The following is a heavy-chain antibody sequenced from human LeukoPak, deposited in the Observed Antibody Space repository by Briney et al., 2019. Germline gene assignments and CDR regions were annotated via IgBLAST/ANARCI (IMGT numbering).Heavy chain of an antibody. D-gene: IGHD1-1*01. CDR1: GFTFSRYE. Sequence: SGGSLRLSCEASGFTFSRYEVNWVRQSPGKGHECISYISTGGSPLHYADSVKGRFTISRDNTKNSLYLQMNSLRAEDTAVYYCARSQLWSLDAFDVWGQGTMVTVSS. J-gene: IGHJ3*01. CDR3: ARSQLWSLDAFDV. CDR2: ISTGGSPL. V-gene: IGHV3-48*03.